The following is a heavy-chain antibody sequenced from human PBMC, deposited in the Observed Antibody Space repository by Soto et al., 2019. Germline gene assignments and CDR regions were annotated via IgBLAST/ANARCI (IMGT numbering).Heavy chain of an antibody. CDR1: GFTFSNYH. J-gene: IGHJ4*02. Sequence: QVQLVESGGGVVQPGRSLRLSCAASGFTFSNYHIHWVRQTPGKGLEWVAVIWNDGTEKYYADSVKGRFTISRDNSNNMLYLQMNSLRAEDTAVYYCARIGSWALNFDYWGQGTLVTVSS. CDR2: IWNDGTEK. D-gene: IGHD6-13*01. CDR3: ARIGSWALNFDY. V-gene: IGHV3-33*01.